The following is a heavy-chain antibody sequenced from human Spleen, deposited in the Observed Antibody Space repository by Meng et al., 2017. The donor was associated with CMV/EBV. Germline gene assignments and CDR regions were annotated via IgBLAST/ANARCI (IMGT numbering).Heavy chain of an antibody. D-gene: IGHD1-1*01. CDR3: ASEELEFGTS. CDR1: GGRCNSYT. V-gene: IGHV1-69*05. Sequence: SCQASGGRCNSYTINRVRQAPGQGLEWMGRVIPNFDSANYAPRFRGRATLTTDDSTSTVYMELSSLRSQDTAVYYCASEELEFGTSWGQGTLVTVSS. J-gene: IGHJ5*02. CDR2: VIPNFDSA.